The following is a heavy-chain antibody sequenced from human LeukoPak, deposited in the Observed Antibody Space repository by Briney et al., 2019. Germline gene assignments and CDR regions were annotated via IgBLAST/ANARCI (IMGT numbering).Heavy chain of an antibody. CDR1: GGSISSSSYY. Sequence: PSETLSLTCTVSGGSISSSSYYWGWIRRPPGKGLEWIGSIYYSGSTYYNPSLKSPVTISVDTSKNQFSLKLSSVTAADTAVYYCARSTVRVLEEYFQHWGQGTLVTVSS. CDR3: ARSTVRVLEEYFQH. D-gene: IGHD4-17*01. CDR2: IYYSGST. V-gene: IGHV4-39*01. J-gene: IGHJ1*01.